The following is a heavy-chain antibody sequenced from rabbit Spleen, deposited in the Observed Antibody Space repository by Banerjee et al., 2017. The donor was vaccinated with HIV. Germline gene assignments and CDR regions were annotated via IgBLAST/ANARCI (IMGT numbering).Heavy chain of an antibody. D-gene: IGHD1-1*01. Sequence: QEQLVESGGGLVRPEGSLKLSCTASGFSFSNKAVMCWVRQAPGKGLEWIGCISIASGNVYYASWAKGRFTIFKTSSTTVTLQMTSLTAADTATYFCARDLVAVIGWNFNLWGPGTLVTVS. CDR3: ARDLVAVIGWNFNL. CDR2: ISIASGNV. CDR1: GFSFSNKAV. V-gene: IGHV1S45*01. J-gene: IGHJ4*01.